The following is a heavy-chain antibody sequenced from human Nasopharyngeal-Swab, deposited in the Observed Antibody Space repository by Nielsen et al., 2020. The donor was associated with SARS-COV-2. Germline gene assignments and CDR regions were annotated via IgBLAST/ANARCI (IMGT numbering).Heavy chain of an antibody. J-gene: IGHJ4*02. D-gene: IGHD2-21*02. CDR2: ISSRSSTI. Sequence: VRQAPGKGLEWASFISSRSSTIYYADSVKGRFTISRDNAKNSLYLQMNSLRDEDTAVYFCARGCGGDCYSGFDYWGQGTLVTVSS. V-gene: IGHV3-48*02. CDR3: ARGCGGDCYSGFDY.